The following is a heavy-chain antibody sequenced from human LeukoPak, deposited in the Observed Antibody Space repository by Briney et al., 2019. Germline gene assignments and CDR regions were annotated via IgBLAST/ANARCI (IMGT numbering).Heavy chain of an antibody. J-gene: IGHJ4*02. D-gene: IGHD3-9*01. CDR3: AREDILTGFDY. V-gene: IGHV3-53*01. Sequence: GGSLRLSCPDSGVTERSNYMGWDRQAPGQGLEWFSVIYSGGSTYYGDSVKGRFTISRDNSKNTLYLKMNSLRAEDTAVYYCAREDILTGFDYWGQGTLVTVSS. CDR1: GVTERSNY. CDR2: IYSGGST.